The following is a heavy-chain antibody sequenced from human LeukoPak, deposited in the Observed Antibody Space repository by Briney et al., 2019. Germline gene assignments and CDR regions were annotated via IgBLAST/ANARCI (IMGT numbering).Heavy chain of an antibody. Sequence: PSETLSLTCTVSADSIRSYYWSWIRQPPGKGLEWIGYISVSGGTKYHPSLTSRVTTSIATYTIQFSLRLSSVTAADPAVYYCARNGGSYSFDIWGQGTMVTVSS. J-gene: IGHJ3*02. CDR1: ADSIRSYY. CDR2: ISVSGGT. CDR3: ARNGGSYSFDI. D-gene: IGHD7-27*01. V-gene: IGHV4-59*08.